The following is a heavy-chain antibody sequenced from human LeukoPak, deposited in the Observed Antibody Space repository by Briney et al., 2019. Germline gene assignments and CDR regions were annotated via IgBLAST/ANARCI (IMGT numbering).Heavy chain of an antibody. J-gene: IGHJ4*02. CDR1: GYTFTGYY. V-gene: IGHV1-2*02. CDR3: ARADIVLMVYAMGY. Sequence: GASVKVSCKASGYTFTGYYMHWVRQAPGQGLEWMGWINPNSGGTNYAQKFQGRVTMTRDTSISTAYMELSRLRSDDTAVYYCARADIVLMVYAMGYWGQGTLVTASS. CDR2: INPNSGGT. D-gene: IGHD2-8*01.